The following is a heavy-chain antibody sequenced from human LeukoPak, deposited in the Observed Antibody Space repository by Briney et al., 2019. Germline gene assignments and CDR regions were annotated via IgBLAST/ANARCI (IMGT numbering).Heavy chain of an antibody. J-gene: IGHJ4*02. D-gene: IGHD3-22*01. CDR2: IYYSGST. CDR1: GGSISSYY. V-gene: IGHV4-59*01. Sequence: SETLSLTCTVSGGSISSYYWSWIRQPPGKGLEWIGYIYYSGSTNYNPSLKGRVTISVDTSKNQFSLKLSSVTAADTAVYYCASYSYYYDSSGYFDYWGQGTLVTVSS. CDR3: ASYSYYYDSSGYFDY.